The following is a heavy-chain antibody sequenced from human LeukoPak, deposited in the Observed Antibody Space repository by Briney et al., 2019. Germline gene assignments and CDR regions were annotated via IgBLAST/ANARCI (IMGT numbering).Heavy chain of an antibody. D-gene: IGHD3-16*01. V-gene: IGHV1-18*01. CDR3: ARSPLLSMGDLYNWFDP. J-gene: IGHJ5*02. CDR1: GYTFTSYG. CDR2: ISAYNGNT. Sequence: ASVKVSCKASGYTFTSYGISWVRQAPGQGLEWMGWISAYNGNTNYAQKLQGRVTMTTDTSTSTAYMELRSLRSDDTAVYYCARSPLLSMGDLYNWFDPWGQGTLVTVSS.